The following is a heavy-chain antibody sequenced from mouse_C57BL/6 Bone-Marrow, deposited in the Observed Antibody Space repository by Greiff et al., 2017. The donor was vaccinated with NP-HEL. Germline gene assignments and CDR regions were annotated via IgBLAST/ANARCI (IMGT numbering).Heavy chain of an antibody. CDR1: GYTFTSYW. CDR2: IYPGSGST. D-gene: IGHD3-2*02. V-gene: IGHV1-55*01. J-gene: IGHJ2*01. CDR3: ASQGADHSFDY. Sequence: QVQLQQPRAELVKPGASVKMSCKASGYTFTSYWITWVKQRPRQGLEWIGDIYPGSGSTNYNEKFKSKATLTVDTSSSTAYMQLSSLTSEDSAVYYCASQGADHSFDYWGQGTTLTVSS.